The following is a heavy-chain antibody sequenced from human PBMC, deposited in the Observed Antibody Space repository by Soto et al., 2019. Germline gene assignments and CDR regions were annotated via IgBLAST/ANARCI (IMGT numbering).Heavy chain of an antibody. J-gene: IGHJ4*02. Sequence: QVQLVQSGAEVKKPGASVKVSCKASGYTFTDYYMHWVRQSPGQGLEWMGWIHPNSGVTKFPQKLQGRVIMTRDTSISTVYMELSRLTSDDTAIYYCARAGLTTVELDTAYWGQGTLVTVSS. V-gene: IGHV1-2*02. D-gene: IGHD5-18*01. CDR3: ARAGLTTVELDTAY. CDR1: GYTFTDYY. CDR2: IHPNSGVT.